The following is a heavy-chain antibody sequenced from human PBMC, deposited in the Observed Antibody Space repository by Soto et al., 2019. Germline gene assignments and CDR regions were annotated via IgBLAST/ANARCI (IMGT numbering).Heavy chain of an antibody. J-gene: IGHJ4*02. CDR1: GYTFTIYG. V-gene: IGHV1-18*01. D-gene: IGHD2-15*01. CDR3: AFGRYCSGGSCYSTTDRLIPIDY. Sequence: ASVKVSCKASGYTFTIYGISWVRQAPGQGLEWMGWISAYNGNTNYAQKLQGRVTMTTDTSTSTAYMELRSLRSDDTAVYYCAFGRYCSGGSCYSTTDRLIPIDYWGQGTLVTVSS. CDR2: ISAYNGNT.